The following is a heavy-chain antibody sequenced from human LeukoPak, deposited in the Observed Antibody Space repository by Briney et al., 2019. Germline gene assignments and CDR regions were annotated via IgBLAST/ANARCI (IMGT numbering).Heavy chain of an antibody. D-gene: IGHD3-3*01. CDR3: AGGRDFLNVYYPAPGY. CDR2: IYYSGNT. CDR1: GGSISSGGYY. Sequence: PSQTLSLTCTVSGGSISSGGYYWSWIRQHPGKGLEWIGYIYYSGNTYYNPSLKSRLTISLDASKNQFSLKLRSVTAADTAVYYCAGGRDFLNVYYPAPGYWGQGTLVTVSS. J-gene: IGHJ4*02. V-gene: IGHV4-31*02.